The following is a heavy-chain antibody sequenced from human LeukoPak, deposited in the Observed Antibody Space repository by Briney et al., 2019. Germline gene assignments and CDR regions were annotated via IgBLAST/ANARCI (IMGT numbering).Heavy chain of an antibody. CDR3: ARDTA. Sequence: ETLSLTCTVSGGSISSSTYYWGWIRQPPGKGLEWASSISSSSSYIYYADSVKGRFTISRDNAKNSLYLQMNSLRAEDTAVYYCARDTAWGQGTLVTVSS. CDR1: GGSISSST. V-gene: IGHV3-21*01. J-gene: IGHJ5*02. CDR2: ISSSSSYI.